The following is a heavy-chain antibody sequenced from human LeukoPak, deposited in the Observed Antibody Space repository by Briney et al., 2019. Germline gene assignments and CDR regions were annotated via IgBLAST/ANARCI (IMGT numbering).Heavy chain of an antibody. V-gene: IGHV1-2*02. D-gene: IGHD1-26*01. CDR3: ARDRSITEKYSGSYFPDY. J-gene: IGHJ4*02. CDR2: LDPNTGGT. Sequence: ASVKVSCKASGYTFTGYYLHWVRQAPGQGLEWMGWLDPNTGGTKYTQKFQGRVTMTRDTSFSTAYMELSRLTSDDTAVYYCARDRSITEKYSGSYFPDYWGQGTLVTVSS. CDR1: GYTFTGYY.